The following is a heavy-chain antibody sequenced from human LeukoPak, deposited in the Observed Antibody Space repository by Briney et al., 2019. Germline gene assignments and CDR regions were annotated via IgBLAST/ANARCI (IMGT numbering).Heavy chain of an antibody. CDR2: INWNGGSA. V-gene: IGHV3-20*01. J-gene: IGHJ3*02. CDR1: GFTFDDYG. D-gene: IGHD6-13*01. Sequence: PGGSLRLSCAASGFTFDDYGMSWVRHAPGKGLEWVSGINWNGGSAGYADSVKGRFTISRDNAKNSLYLQMNSLRAEDTALYHCARARIAASRGAFDIWGQGTMVTVSS. CDR3: ARARIAASRGAFDI.